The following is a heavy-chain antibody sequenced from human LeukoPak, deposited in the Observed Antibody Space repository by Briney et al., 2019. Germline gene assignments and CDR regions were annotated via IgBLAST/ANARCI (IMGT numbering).Heavy chain of an antibody. V-gene: IGHV1-8*01. CDR3: ARGAWTSSFDY. CDR2: MNPNSGNT. Sequence: ASVKVSCKASGYTFTSYDINWVRQATGQGPEWMGWMNPNSGNTDYAQNFQGRVTMTRDTSTSTVYMELSSLRSEDTAVYYCARGAWTSSFDYWGQGTLVTVSS. J-gene: IGHJ4*02. D-gene: IGHD6-6*01. CDR1: GYTFTSYD.